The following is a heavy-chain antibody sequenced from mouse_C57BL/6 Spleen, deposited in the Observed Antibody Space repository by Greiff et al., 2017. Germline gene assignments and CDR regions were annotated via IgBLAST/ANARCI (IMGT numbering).Heavy chain of an antibody. D-gene: IGHD2-3*01. J-gene: IGHJ3*01. Sequence: VMLVESGPGLVQPSQSLSITCTVSGFSLTSYGVHWVRQSPGKGLEWLGVIWSGGSTDYNAAFISRLSISKDNSKSQVFFKMNSLQADDTAIYYCARYDGYFAYWGQGTLVTVSA. CDR3: ARYDGYFAY. CDR1: GFSLTSYG. CDR2: IWSGGST. V-gene: IGHV2-2*01.